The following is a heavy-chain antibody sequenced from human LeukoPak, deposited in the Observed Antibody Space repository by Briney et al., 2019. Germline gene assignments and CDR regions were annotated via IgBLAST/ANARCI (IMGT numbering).Heavy chain of an antibody. J-gene: IGHJ6*02. CDR1: GFTFRTNW. CDR3: AKEPEHKSCNGAFCPYYYGMDV. D-gene: IGHD2-15*01. CDR2: IHQYGSKE. Sequence: GGSLRLSCTTSGFTFRTNWMDWVRQAQGKGQEWVANIHQYGSKETYLDSVNGRLGISRDNAKSSIYLQMNSLRAEDTAIYFCAKEPEHKSCNGAFCPYYYGMDVWGQGTTVTVSS. V-gene: IGHV3-7*03.